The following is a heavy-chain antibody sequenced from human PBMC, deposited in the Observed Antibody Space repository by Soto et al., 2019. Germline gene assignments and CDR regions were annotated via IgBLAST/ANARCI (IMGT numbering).Heavy chain of an antibody. CDR3: ARTLLEIDAFDI. J-gene: IGHJ3*02. Sequence: GGSLRLSCAASGFTVSSNYMSWVRQAPGKGLEWVSVIYSGGSTYYADSVKGRFTISRDNSKNTLYLQMNSLRAEDTAVYYCARTLLEIDAFDIWGQGTMVTVSS. V-gene: IGHV3-66*01. CDR1: GFTVSSNY. D-gene: IGHD3-3*01. CDR2: IYSGGST.